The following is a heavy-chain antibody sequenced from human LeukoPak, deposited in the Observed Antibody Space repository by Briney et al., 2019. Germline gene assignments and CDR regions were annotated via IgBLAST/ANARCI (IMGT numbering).Heavy chain of an antibody. Sequence: SETLSLTCTVSGGSISSYYWSWIRQPPGKGLEWIGYIYYSGSTNYNPSLKSRVTISVDTSKNQFSLKLSSVTAADTAVYYCASPFYSKYMDVWGKGTTVTVSS. CDR3: ASPFYSKYMDV. J-gene: IGHJ6*03. CDR1: GGSISSYY. CDR2: IYYSGST. D-gene: IGHD4-11*01. V-gene: IGHV4-59*08.